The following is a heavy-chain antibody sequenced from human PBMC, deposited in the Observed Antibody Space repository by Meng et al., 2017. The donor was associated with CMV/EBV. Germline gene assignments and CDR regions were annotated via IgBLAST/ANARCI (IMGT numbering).Heavy chain of an antibody. Sequence: LSLTCAASGFTFSSYEMNWVRQAPGKGLEWVSYISSSGSTIYYADSVKGRFTISRDNAKNSLYLQMNSLRAEDTAVYYCASSGDHDAFDIWGQGTMVTVSS. D-gene: IGHD7-27*01. CDR2: ISSSGSTI. J-gene: IGHJ3*02. V-gene: IGHV3-48*03. CDR3: ASSGDHDAFDI. CDR1: GFTFSSYE.